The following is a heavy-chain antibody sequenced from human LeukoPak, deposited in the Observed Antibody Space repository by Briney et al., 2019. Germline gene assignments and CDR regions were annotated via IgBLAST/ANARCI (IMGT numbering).Heavy chain of an antibody. V-gene: IGHV1-18*01. Sequence: ASVKVSRKASGYSFTSYGISWVRQAPGQGLEWLGWISANDGNTDYAQKFQGRVTMTTDTSTSTAYMELRSLRSDDTAVYYCARESHVTRDDYWGQGTLVTVSS. CDR3: ARESHVTRDDY. J-gene: IGHJ4*02. CDR1: GYSFTSYG. CDR2: ISANDGNT.